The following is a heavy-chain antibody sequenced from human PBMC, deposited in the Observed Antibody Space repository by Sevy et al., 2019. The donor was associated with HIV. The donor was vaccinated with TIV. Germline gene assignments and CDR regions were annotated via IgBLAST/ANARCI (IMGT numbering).Heavy chain of an antibody. CDR2: IYHSGST. V-gene: IGHV4-38-2*01. Sequence: SETLSLTCGVSGYSISSGYYWGWIRQPPGKGLEWIGSIYHSGSTYSNPSLKSRVTISVDTSKNQFSLKLSSVTAADTAVYYCARVQSEAIGTILTGYYPQGFDPWGQGTLVTVSS. J-gene: IGHJ5*02. D-gene: IGHD3-9*01. CDR1: GYSISSGYY. CDR3: ARVQSEAIGTILTGYYPQGFDP.